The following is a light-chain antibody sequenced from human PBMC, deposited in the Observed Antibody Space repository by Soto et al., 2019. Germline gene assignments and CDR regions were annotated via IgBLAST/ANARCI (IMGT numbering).Light chain of an antibody. Sequence: DILMTQSPPSLSASIGDRVTITCRASEGSGNYLAWFQQKPGKVPKLLIYAASTLQSGVPSRFIGSGSGTEFTLIISXXXXXDVATYYCQRYNSGXXXTFGXGTKXEX. V-gene: IGKV1-27*01. J-gene: IGKJ4*01. CDR2: AAS. CDR3: QRYNSGXXXT. CDR1: EGSGNY.